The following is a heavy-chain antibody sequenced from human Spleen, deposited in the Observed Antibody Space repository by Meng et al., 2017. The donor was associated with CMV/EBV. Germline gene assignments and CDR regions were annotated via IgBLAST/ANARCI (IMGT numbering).Heavy chain of an antibody. V-gene: IGHV3-15*01. D-gene: IGHD2-2*01. J-gene: IGHJ6*02. CDR3: ATGYDGMDV. CDR1: GFTFSNAW. CDR2: IKSKTDGGTT. Sequence: GESLKISCAASGFTFSNAWMNWVRQAPGKGLEWVGRIKSKTDGGTTDYAAPVKGRFTISRDDSKNMLYLQMNSLKTEDIAVYYCATGYDGMDVWGQGTTVTVS.